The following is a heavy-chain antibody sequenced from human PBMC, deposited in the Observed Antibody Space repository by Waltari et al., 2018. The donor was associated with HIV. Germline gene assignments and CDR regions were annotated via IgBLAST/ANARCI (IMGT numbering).Heavy chain of an antibody. CDR1: GGTFSSYA. D-gene: IGHD3-16*02. CDR3: ARGSWDYVWGSYQTIRYFDY. Sequence: QVQLVQSGAEVMKPGSSVKVSCKASGGTFSSYAISWVRQAPGQGLEWMGGIIPIFGTANYAQKFQGRVTMTADESTSTAYMELSSLRSEDTAVYYCARGSWDYVWGSYQTIRYFDYWGQGTLVTVSS. CDR2: IIPIFGTA. J-gene: IGHJ4*02. V-gene: IGHV1-69*01.